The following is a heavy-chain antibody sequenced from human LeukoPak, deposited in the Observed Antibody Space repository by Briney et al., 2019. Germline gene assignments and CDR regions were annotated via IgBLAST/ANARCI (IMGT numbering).Heavy chain of an antibody. CDR1: GGPISSHY. CDR2: VLDNVRT. J-gene: IGHJ4*02. CDR3: ATIKRGNIFGFFDF. D-gene: IGHD5-18*01. V-gene: IGHV4-59*11. Sequence: SETLSLTCTVSGGPISSHYWSWVRQPPGKGLEWIGYVLDNVRTKDNPSLNSRFTLSADTSKTQFSLRLTSVTAADTAVYYCATIKRGNIFGFFDFWGQGILVTVSS.